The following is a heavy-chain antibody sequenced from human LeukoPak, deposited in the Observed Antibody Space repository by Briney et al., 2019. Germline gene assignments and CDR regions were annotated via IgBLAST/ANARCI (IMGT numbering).Heavy chain of an antibody. D-gene: IGHD6-13*01. CDR2: INTNTGNP. V-gene: IGHV7-4-1*02. CDR1: GYTFSNYA. J-gene: IGHJ3*02. CDR3: ARDTVAATGLYAFDI. Sequence: ASVKVSCKASGYTFSNYAMNWVRQAPGQGLEWMGWINTNTGNPTYAQGFTGRFVFSLDTSVSTAYLQISSLKVEDTAVYYCARDTVAATGLYAFDIWGQGTMVTVSS.